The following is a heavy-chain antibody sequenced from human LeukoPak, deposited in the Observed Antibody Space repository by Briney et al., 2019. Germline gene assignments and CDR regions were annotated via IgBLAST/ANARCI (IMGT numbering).Heavy chain of an antibody. Sequence: GGSLRLSCAASGFTFKIYSMNWVRQAPGKGLEWVSAIRGSGGSTYYADSVKGRFTISTDNSKNTLYLQMNSLRAEDTAVYYCAKMGFYYYYGMDVWGQGTTVTVSS. CDR1: GFTFKIYS. CDR3: AKMGFYYYYGMDV. J-gene: IGHJ6*02. V-gene: IGHV3-23*01. CDR2: IRGSGGST.